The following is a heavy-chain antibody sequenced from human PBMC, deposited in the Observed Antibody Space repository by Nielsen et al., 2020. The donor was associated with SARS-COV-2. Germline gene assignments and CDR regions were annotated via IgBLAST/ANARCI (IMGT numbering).Heavy chain of an antibody. CDR2: ISWNSGSL. V-gene: IGHV3-9*01. CDR1: GFSFNNYG. D-gene: IGHD6-13*01. Sequence: SLKISCAASGFSFNNYGMHWVRQAPGKGLEWVSGISWNSGSLVYADSVKGRFTISRDNAQKALYLQMNSLRPDDTAIYFCAKLAAAGSTYYFDHWGQGILVTVSS. J-gene: IGHJ4*02. CDR3: AKLAAAGSTYYFDH.